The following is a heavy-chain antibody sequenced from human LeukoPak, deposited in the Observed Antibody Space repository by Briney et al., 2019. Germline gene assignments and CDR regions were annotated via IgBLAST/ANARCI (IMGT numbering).Heavy chain of an antibody. V-gene: IGHV3-11*04. CDR3: ARDGGDYSGSYCEDYYYYGMDV. CDR2: ISSGGSNI. D-gene: IGHD1-26*01. J-gene: IGHJ6*02. CDR1: GFTFSDYY. Sequence: GGSLRLSCAASGFTFSDYYMSWIRQAPGKGLEWVSYISSGGSNIYYADPVKGRFTISRDNTKNTLYLQMNSLGAEDTAVYYCARDGGDYSGSYCEDYYYYGMDVWSQGTTVSVSS.